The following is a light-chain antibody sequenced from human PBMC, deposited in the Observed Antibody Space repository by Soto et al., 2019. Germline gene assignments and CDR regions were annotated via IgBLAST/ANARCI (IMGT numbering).Light chain of an antibody. J-gene: IGKJ1*01. CDR1: EKVASNY. Sequence: EVVLTQSPGTLSLSAGERATLFCRASEKVASNYLAWYQQKPGQTPRLLIYGASSRATGIPDRFSGSGSGTDFTLTISRLEPEDFAVFYCQQYGGSPWTFGQGTKVEIK. CDR2: GAS. CDR3: QQYGGSPWT. V-gene: IGKV3-20*01.